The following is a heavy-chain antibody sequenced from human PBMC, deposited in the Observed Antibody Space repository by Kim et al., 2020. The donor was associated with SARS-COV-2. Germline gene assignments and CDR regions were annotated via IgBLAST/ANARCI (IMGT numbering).Heavy chain of an antibody. Sequence: SETLSLTCTVSGGSISSYYWSWIRQPPGKGLEWIGYIYNSGRTNYIPSLKSRVTTSVDTSKNQFSLKLSSVTAADTAVYYCARDQYSSSWYSRWFDPGG. D-gene: IGHD6-13*01. CDR2: IYNSGRT. J-gene: IGHJ5*02. CDR1: GGSISSYY. V-gene: IGHV4-59*01. CDR3: ARDQYSSSWYSRWFDP.